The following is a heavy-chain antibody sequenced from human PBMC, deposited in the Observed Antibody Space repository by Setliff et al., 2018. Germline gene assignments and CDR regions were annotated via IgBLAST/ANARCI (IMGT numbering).Heavy chain of an antibody. CDR2: IFPGNSNT. J-gene: IGHJ4*02. D-gene: IGHD2-2*01. CDR1: GYTFTNYW. Sequence: GESLKISCKGSGYTFTNYWIGWVRQMPGKGLEWIGIIFPGNSNTRYSPPFQGQVTISADKAINTAYLQWNSLQASDTAMYYCARQGCSSTSCHSIDYWGQGTLVTVSS. V-gene: IGHV5-51*01. CDR3: ARQGCSSTSCHSIDY.